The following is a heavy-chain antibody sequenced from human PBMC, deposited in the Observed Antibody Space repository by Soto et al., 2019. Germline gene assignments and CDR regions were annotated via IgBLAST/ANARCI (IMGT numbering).Heavy chain of an antibody. J-gene: IGHJ3*02. CDR1: GYTFTGYY. CDR3: ARDHCSGGSCYSGAFDI. Sequence: QVQLVQSGAEVKKPGASVKVSCKASGYTFTGYYMHWVRQAPGQGLEWMGWINPNSGGTNYAQKFQGWVTMTRDTAISTAYIELSRLRSDDTAVYYCARDHCSGGSCYSGAFDIWGQGTMVTVSS. D-gene: IGHD2-15*01. V-gene: IGHV1-2*04. CDR2: INPNSGGT.